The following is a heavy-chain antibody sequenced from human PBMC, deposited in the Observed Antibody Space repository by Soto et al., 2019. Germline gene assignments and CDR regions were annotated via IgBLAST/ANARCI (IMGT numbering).Heavy chain of an antibody. D-gene: IGHD1-1*01. J-gene: IGHJ4*02. V-gene: IGHV3-23*01. Sequence: EVQLLESGGGLGQPGGSLRLSCSASGLGFTTYSMSWVRQPPGKGLEWVSGITGNGHNTYYAESVKGRFTISRDYSKNTLYLQMDSLRAEDAAEYYCASHQGIYKYYFDYWGQGTLVTVSS. CDR3: ASHQGIYKYYFDY. CDR1: GLGFTTYS. CDR2: ITGNGHNT.